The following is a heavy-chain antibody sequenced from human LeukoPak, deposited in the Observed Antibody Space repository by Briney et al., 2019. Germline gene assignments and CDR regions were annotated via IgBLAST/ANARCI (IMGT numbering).Heavy chain of an antibody. CDR1: GGSISSSSYY. J-gene: IGHJ4*02. CDR3: ASARKTYYYDSSGYLFDY. D-gene: IGHD3-22*01. CDR2: IYYSGRT. Sequence: SETLSLTCTVSGGSISSSSYYWGWIRQPPGKGLEWIGSIYYSGRTYYNPSLKSRVTISVDTSKNQFSLKLSSVTAADTAVYYCASARKTYYYDSSGYLFDYWGQGTLVTVSS. V-gene: IGHV4-39*01.